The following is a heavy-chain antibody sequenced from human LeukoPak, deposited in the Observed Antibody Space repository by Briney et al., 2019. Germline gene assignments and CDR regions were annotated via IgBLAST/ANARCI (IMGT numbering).Heavy chain of an antibody. CDR1: GFSLSSYA. Sequence: GGSLRLSCTVSGFSLSSYALSWVRRAPGKGLEWVSATSSSDAGKYYADSVRGRFTISRDNSRNTMYLQMNSLRVEDAAVYYCAKSPVTSCRGAFCYPFDSWGQGTLVTVSS. V-gene: IGHV3-23*01. D-gene: IGHD2-15*01. CDR3: AKSPVTSCRGAFCYPFDS. J-gene: IGHJ4*02. CDR2: TSSSDAGK.